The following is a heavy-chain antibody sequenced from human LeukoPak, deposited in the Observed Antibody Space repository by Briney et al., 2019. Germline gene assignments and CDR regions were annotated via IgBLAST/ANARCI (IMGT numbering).Heavy chain of an antibody. D-gene: IGHD3-10*01. V-gene: IGHV1-2*02. Sequence: GSVKVSCKASGYTFTGYYMHWVRQAPGQGLEWMGWINPNSGGTNYAQKFQGRVTMTRDTSISTAYMELSRLRSDDTAVYYCARDRSTMVRGVIIPFGYWGQGTLVTVSS. CDR2: INPNSGGT. CDR1: GYTFTGYY. CDR3: ARDRSTMVRGVIIPFGY. J-gene: IGHJ4*02.